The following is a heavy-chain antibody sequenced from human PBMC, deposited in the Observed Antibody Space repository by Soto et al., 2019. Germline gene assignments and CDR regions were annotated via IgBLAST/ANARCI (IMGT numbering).Heavy chain of an antibody. Sequence: GGSLRLSCAASGFTFTRYSMNWVRQAPGKGLEWVSSISSTTNYIYYGDSMKGRFTISRDNAKNSLYLEMNSLRAEDTAVYYCARESEDLTSNFDYWGQGTLVTVSA. V-gene: IGHV3-21*06. CDR2: ISSTTNYI. CDR3: ARESEDLTSNFDY. CDR1: GFTFTRYS. J-gene: IGHJ4*02.